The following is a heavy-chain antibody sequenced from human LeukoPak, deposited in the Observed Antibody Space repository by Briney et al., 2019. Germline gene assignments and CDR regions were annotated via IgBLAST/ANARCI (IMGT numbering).Heavy chain of an antibody. CDR3: ARGYSYGHGGYFDY. D-gene: IGHD5-18*01. J-gene: IGHJ4*02. CDR2: ISSDGSST. V-gene: IGHV3-74*01. Sequence: GGSLRLSCAASGFIFSSYWVHWVRQAPGKGLLWVTCISSDGSSTTYAESVNGRFTISRDNAKNTLYLQMNSLRAEDTAVYYCARGYSYGHGGYFDYWGQGTLVTVTS. CDR1: GFIFSSYW.